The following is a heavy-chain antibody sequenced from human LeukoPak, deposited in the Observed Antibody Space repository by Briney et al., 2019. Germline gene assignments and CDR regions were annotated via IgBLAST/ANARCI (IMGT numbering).Heavy chain of an antibody. CDR2: FKTNYNQV. D-gene: IGHD4-11*01. Sequence: GSLRLSCVASGFTFSDYAMNWVRQAPGKGLEWVSTFKTNYNQVYYAESVRGRFTISTDNSKNTAYLQMNSLRVEDTALYYCARSVPDYTRFDFWGQGALVTVYS. J-gene: IGHJ4*02. CDR1: GFTFSDYA. CDR3: ARSVPDYTRFDF. V-gene: IGHV3-23*05.